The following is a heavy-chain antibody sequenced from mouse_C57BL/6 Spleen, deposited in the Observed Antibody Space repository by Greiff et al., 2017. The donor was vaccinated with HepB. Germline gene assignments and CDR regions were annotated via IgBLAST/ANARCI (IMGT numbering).Heavy chain of an antibody. D-gene: IGHD2-12*01. J-gene: IGHJ1*03. Sequence: QVQLQQSGPGLVQPSQSLSITCTVSGFSLTSYGVHWVRQSPGKGLEWLGVIWSGGSTDYNAAFISRLSISKDNSKSQVFFKMNSLQADDTAIYYCASYDWYFDVWGTGTTVTVSS. CDR3: ASYDWYFDV. CDR1: GFSLTSYG. V-gene: IGHV2-2*01. CDR2: IWSGGST.